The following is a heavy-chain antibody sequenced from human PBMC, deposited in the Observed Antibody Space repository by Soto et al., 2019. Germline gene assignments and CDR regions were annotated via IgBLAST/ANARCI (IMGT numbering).Heavy chain of an antibody. J-gene: IGHJ4*02. CDR3: AREGSYSAYNFAHGIQLWSFDF. CDR2: IFSSGST. CDR1: GGSINTFY. Sequence: SATLSLTCTVSGGSINTFYWSWVRQPAGKGLEWIGRIFSSGSTSFNPSLESRVAMSVDTSKNHFSLNLSSVTAADMAVYYCAREGSYSAYNFAHGIQLWSFDFWGQGAMVTVSS. V-gene: IGHV4-4*07. D-gene: IGHD5-12*01.